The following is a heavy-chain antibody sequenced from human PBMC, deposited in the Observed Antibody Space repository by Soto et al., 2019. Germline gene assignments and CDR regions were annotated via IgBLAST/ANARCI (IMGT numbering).Heavy chain of an antibody. D-gene: IGHD2-21*02. V-gene: IGHV3-23*01. CDR1: GFTFSSYV. Sequence: EVQLLESGGGLVQPGGSLRLSCAASGFTFSSYVMSWVRQAPGKGLEWISIISGSGDSTYYADSVKGRFTISRDSSKNTLYLQKDSLGADDTAVYYCAKNGCGGDCFSSVAGNWFDPWGQGTLVTVSS. CDR3: AKNGCGGDCFSSVAGNWFDP. J-gene: IGHJ5*02. CDR2: ISGSGDST.